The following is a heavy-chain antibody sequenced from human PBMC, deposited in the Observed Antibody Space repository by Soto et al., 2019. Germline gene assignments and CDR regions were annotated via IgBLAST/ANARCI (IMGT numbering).Heavy chain of an antibody. CDR2: IYYSGST. D-gene: IGHD6-13*01. V-gene: IGHV4-61*01. CDR3: ARGLVAIAAAGFGKMYYFDY. Sequence: SETLSLTCTVSGGTISSCSYYWGWNRQPPGKGLEWIGYIYYSGSTNYNPSLNSRVTISVDTSKNQFSLKLSSVTAADTAVYYCARGLVAIAAAGFGKMYYFDYWGQGTLVTVSS. CDR1: GGTISSCSYY. J-gene: IGHJ4*02.